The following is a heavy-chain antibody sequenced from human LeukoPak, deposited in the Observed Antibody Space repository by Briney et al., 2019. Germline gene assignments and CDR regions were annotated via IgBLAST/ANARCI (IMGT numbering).Heavy chain of an antibody. V-gene: IGHV4-59*08. CDR3: AGHHPRNTVDF. J-gene: IGHJ4*02. D-gene: IGHD2-8*02. Sequence: ASETLSLTCTVSGGSISSYYWSWIRQPPGKGLEWIAYISDIGSINYNPSLKSRVTISLDTSKNQFSLKLSSVTAAATAVYYCAGHHPRNTVDFWGRGTLVTVSS. CDR2: ISDIGSI. CDR1: GGSISSYY.